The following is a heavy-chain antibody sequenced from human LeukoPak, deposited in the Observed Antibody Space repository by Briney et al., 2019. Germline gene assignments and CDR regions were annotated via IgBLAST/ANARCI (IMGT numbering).Heavy chain of an antibody. CDR2: IYTSGST. CDR1: GGSISHFY. V-gene: IGHV4-4*07. J-gene: IGHJ3*02. CDR3: AKSGGYSYGQGAFDI. D-gene: IGHD5-18*01. Sequence: TSETLSLTCTVSGGSISHFYWTWIRQPAGKGLEWLGRIYTSGSTNYNPSLKSRVTISVDTSKNQFSLKLSSVTAADTAVYYCAKSGGYSYGQGAFDIWGQGTMVTVSS.